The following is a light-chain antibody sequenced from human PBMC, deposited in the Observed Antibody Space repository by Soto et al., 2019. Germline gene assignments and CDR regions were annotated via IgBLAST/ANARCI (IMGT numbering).Light chain of an antibody. V-gene: IGKV3-15*01. Sequence: EVVMTQSPATLSVSPGERATLSCRASQSVGTNLAWFQQKPGQAPGLLISDASTRASGIPARFSGSGSGTEFTLTISSLQSEDFAVYYCQQYNNWPRTFGQGTRVEIK. J-gene: IGKJ1*01. CDR2: DAS. CDR1: QSVGTN. CDR3: QQYNNWPRT.